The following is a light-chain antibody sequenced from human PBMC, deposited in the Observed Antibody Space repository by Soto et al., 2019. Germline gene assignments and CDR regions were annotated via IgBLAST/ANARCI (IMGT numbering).Light chain of an antibody. CDR3: QKYASSPYT. J-gene: IGKJ2*01. CDR2: GAS. CDR1: QTISSGY. V-gene: IGKV3-20*01. Sequence: EIALTQSPGTLSLSPGEIVTISCSASQTISSGYVARYQQKPGQAPRLFIYGASSRATGIPDRFSGSGSGTDFTLSISIRETADVAVYYCQKYASSPYTFGQGTKLEIK.